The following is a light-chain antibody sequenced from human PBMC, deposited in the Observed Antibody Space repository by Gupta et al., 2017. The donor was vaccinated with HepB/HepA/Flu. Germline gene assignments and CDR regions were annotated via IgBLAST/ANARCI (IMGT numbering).Light chain of an antibody. J-gene: IGLJ1*01. V-gene: IGLV3-19*01. CDR2: GKN. CDR1: SLRSYY. Sequence: SSELTPDPAVSVALGQTVRITCQGDSLRSYYASWFQQKPGQAPVLVIYGKNNRPSGIPDRFSGSSSGNTASLTITGAQAEDEADYYCNFRDSSGNHGVFGTGTKVTVL. CDR3: NFRDSSGNHGV.